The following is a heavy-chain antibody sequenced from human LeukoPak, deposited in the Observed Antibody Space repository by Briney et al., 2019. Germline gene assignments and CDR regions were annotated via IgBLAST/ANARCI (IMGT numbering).Heavy chain of an antibody. CDR2: IYYSGST. CDR1: GGSISSGGYY. V-gene: IGHV4-31*03. J-gene: IGHJ5*02. Sequence: PSETLSLTCTVSGGSISSGGYYWSWIRQHPGKGLEWIGYIYYSGSTYYNPSLKSRVTISVDTSKNQFSLKLSSVTAADTAVYYCARVWASSSWYPWWFDPWGQGTLVTVSS. D-gene: IGHD6-13*01. CDR3: ARVWASSSWYPWWFDP.